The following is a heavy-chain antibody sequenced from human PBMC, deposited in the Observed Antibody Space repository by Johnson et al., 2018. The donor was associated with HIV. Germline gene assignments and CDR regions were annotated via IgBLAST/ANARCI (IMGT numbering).Heavy chain of an antibody. CDR1: GFTFDDYA. J-gene: IGHJ3*02. CDR2: ISWNSGSI. V-gene: IGHV3-9*01. Sequence: VQLVESGGGLVQPGGSLRLSCAASGFTFDDYAMHWVRQAPGKGLEWVSGISWNSGSIGYADSVKGRFTISRDNAKNSLYLQMNSLRAEDTALYYCAKDRNYGSGSYPDAFDIWGQGTMVTVSS. CDR3: AKDRNYGSGSYPDAFDI. D-gene: IGHD3-10*01.